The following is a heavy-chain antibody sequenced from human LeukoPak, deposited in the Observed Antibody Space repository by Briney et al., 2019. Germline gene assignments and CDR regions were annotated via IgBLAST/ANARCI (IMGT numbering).Heavy chain of an antibody. Sequence: GGSLRLSCAASGFTFSSYEMNWVRQAPGKGLEWVSYISSSGSTIYYADSVKGRFTISRDNAKNSLYLQMNSLRAEDTAVYYCAREDSENFDYWGQGTLVTASS. CDR3: AREDSENFDY. CDR2: ISSSGSTI. D-gene: IGHD3/OR15-3a*01. J-gene: IGHJ4*02. V-gene: IGHV3-48*03. CDR1: GFTFSSYE.